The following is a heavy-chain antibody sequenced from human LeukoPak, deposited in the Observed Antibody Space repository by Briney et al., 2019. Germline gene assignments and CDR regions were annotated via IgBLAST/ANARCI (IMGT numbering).Heavy chain of an antibody. J-gene: IGHJ4*02. CDR2: IYYSGST. CDR1: DGSISSGGYY. Sequence: SETLSLTCTVSDGSISSGGYYWSWIRQHPGKGLEGIGYIYYSGSTYYNPSLKSRVTISVDTSKNQFSLKLSSVTAADTAVYYCARGPRTASYYFDYWGQGTLVTVSS. V-gene: IGHV4-31*03. CDR3: ARGPRTASYYFDY.